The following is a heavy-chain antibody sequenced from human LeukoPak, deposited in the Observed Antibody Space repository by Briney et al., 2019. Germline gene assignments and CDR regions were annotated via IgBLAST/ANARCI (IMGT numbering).Heavy chain of an antibody. CDR2: NYYSGST. Sequence: SETLSLTCTVSGDSISSSSSYWGWLRQPPGKGREGIGSNYYSGSTYYNPSLKSRVTISVDTSKNQFSLRLSSVTAADTAMYYCARLILGYSYGIDYYYYYMDVWGKGTTVTVSS. V-gene: IGHV4-39*01. CDR3: ARLILGYSYGIDYYYYYMDV. J-gene: IGHJ6*03. D-gene: IGHD5-18*01. CDR1: GDSISSSSSY.